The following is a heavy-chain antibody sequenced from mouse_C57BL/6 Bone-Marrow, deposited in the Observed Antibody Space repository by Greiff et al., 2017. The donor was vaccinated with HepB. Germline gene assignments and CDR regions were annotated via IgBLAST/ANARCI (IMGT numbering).Heavy chain of an antibody. CDR3: TRGILHWYFDV. Sequence: VQLQQSGAALVRPRASVTLSCKASGYTFTDYEMHWVKQTPVHGLEWIGAIDPETGGTAYNQKFKGKAILTADKSSSTAYMELRSLTSEDSAVYYCTRGILHWYFDVWGTGNTGTVSS. V-gene: IGHV1-15*01. J-gene: IGHJ1*03. D-gene: IGHD2-10*01. CDR1: GYTFTDYE. CDR2: IDPETGGT.